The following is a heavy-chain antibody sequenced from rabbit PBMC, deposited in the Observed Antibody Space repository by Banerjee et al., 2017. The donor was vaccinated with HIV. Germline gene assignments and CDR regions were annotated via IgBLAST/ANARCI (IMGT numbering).Heavy chain of an antibody. D-gene: IGHD3-1*01. Sequence: QSLEESGGDLVKPGASLTLTCTASEFSFSSSYWICWVRQAPGKGLEWIGCIDTGGGSTYYANRAKGRFTISKTSSPTVTLQMTSLTAADTATYYCARGGHGCGVVYGNLWGPGTLVTV. CDR3: ARGGHGCGVVYGNL. CDR2: IDTGGGST. J-gene: IGHJ4*01. CDR1: EFSFSSSYW. V-gene: IGHV1S40*01.